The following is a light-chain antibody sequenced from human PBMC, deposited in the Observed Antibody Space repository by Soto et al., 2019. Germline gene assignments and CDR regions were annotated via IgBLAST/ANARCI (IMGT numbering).Light chain of an antibody. J-gene: IGKJ1*01. CDR1: QSVSNY. CDR3: QQRSNWAWT. V-gene: IGKV3-11*01. CDR2: DAS. Sequence: EVVLTQSPATLSLSPGERATLSCRASQSVSNYLAWYQQKPGQAPRLLIYDASKRATGIPARFSGSGSGTDFTLPISSLEPEDFAVYYCQQRSNWAWTFGQGTRVEIK.